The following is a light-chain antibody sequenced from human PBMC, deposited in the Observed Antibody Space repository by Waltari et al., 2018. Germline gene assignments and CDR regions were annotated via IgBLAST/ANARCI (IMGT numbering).Light chain of an antibody. V-gene: IGLV2-11*01. J-gene: IGLJ2*01. CDR1: SSDVGGYNY. Sequence: QSALTQPRSVSGSPGQSVTISCTGTSSDVGGYNYVSWYQQHPGKAPKLMIYDVSKRPSGVPDRFSGSKSGNTASLTISGLQAEDDADYYCCSYAGSYIYVVFGGGTKLTVL. CDR2: DVS. CDR3: CSYAGSYIYVV.